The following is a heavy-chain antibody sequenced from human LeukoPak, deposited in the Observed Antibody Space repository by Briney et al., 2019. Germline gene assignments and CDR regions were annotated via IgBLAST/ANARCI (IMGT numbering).Heavy chain of an antibody. Sequence: PSETLSLTCAVYGGSFSGYYWSWIRQPPGKGLEWIGEINHSGSTNYNPSLKSRVTISVDKSKNQFSLKLSSVTAADTAVYYCARDRQQLAGGAFDIWGQGTMVTVSS. D-gene: IGHD6-13*01. V-gene: IGHV4-34*01. CDR1: GGSFSGYY. CDR2: INHSGST. CDR3: ARDRQQLAGGAFDI. J-gene: IGHJ3*02.